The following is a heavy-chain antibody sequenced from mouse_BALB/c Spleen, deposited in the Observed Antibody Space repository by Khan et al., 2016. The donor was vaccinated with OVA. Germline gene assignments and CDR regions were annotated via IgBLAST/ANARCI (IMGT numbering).Heavy chain of an antibody. J-gene: IGHJ4*01. CDR3: ARVGYNGTMDC. Sequence: VQLVESGPELKKPGETVQISCKASGFTFTNYGMNWVKQAPGKGLKWMGWINTYTGEPTSADDFKGRFAFSLEPSASTAYLQFNSLKNEDTATYFCARVGYNGTMDCWGQGTSVTVSS. D-gene: IGHD2-14*01. V-gene: IGHV9-3-1*01. CDR1: GFTFTNYG. CDR2: INTYTGEP.